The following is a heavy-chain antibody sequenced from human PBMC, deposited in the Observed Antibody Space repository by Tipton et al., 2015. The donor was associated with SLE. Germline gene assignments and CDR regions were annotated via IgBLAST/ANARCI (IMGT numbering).Heavy chain of an antibody. V-gene: IGHV1-69*05. Sequence: QSGAEVKKPGASVKVSCKASGGTFSSYAISWVRQAPGQGLEWMGGIIPIFGTANYAQKFQGRVTITTDESTSTAYMELSSLRSEDTAVYYCARIYCGGDCYSYYFDYWGQGTLVTVSS. CDR2: IIPIFGTA. CDR1: GGTFSSYA. D-gene: IGHD2-21*01. CDR3: ARIYCGGDCYSYYFDY. J-gene: IGHJ4*02.